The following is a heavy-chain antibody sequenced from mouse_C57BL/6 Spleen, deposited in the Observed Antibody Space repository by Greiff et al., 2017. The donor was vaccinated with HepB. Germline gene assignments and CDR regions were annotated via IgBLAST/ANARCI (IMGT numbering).Heavy chain of an antibody. Sequence: EVNVVESGEGLVKPGGSLKLSCAASGFTFSSYAMSWVRQTPEKRLEWVAYISSGGDYIYYADTVKGRFTISRDNARNTLYLQMSSLKSEDTAMYYCTRGGYSNYRFAYWGQGTLVTVSA. CDR3: TRGGYSNYRFAY. CDR2: ISSGGDYI. V-gene: IGHV5-9-1*02. J-gene: IGHJ3*01. D-gene: IGHD2-5*01. CDR1: GFTFSSYA.